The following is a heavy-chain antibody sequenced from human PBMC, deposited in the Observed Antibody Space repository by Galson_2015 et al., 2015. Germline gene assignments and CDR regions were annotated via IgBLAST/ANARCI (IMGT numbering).Heavy chain of an antibody. CDR2: IGLGDTTV. CDR3: ASGLTTLDV. J-gene: IGHJ6*04. D-gene: IGHD3-3*01. V-gene: IGHV3-48*02. CDR1: GFSITSY. Sequence: SLRLSCAASGFSITSYMNWVRQAPGKGPEWLAHIGLGDTTVHYADSVQGRFTILRDNAKNSLYLQMSSLTDEDTATYYCASGLTTLDVWGKGTTVTVSS.